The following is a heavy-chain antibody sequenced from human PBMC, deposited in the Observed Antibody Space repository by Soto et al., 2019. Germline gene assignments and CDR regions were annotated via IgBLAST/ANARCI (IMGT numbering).Heavy chain of an antibody. V-gene: IGHV3-30*18. CDR1: GFTFSSYG. Sequence: QVQLVESGGGVVQPGRSLRLSCAASGFTFSSYGMHWVRQAPGKGLEWVAVISYDGSNKYYADSVKGRFTISRDNSKNTLYLQMNSLRAEDTAVYYCAKDLEGGSGSYPVFDYWGQGTLVTVSS. D-gene: IGHD3-10*01. CDR3: AKDLEGGSGSYPVFDY. CDR2: ISYDGSNK. J-gene: IGHJ4*02.